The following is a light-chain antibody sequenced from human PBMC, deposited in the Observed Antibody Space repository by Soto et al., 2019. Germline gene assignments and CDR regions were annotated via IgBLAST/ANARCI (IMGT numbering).Light chain of an antibody. CDR2: AAS. CDR1: QTVSKNY. J-gene: IGKJ5*01. Sequence: EIVLTQSPVTLSLSPGEGATLSCRASQTVSKNYLAWYQQKAGQAPRLVIYAASTRATGIPDRFSGSGSGTDFTLTISSLEPEDFAVYYCQQRSNWRVTFGQGTRLEIK. CDR3: QQRSNWRVT. V-gene: IGKV3D-20*02.